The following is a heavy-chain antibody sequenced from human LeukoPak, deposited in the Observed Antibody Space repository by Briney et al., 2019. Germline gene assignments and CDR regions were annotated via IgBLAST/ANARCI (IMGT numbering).Heavy chain of an antibody. CDR2: ISYDGSNK. CDR1: GFTFNSYG. CDR3: AKEDTVTVGTFYYYYMDV. J-gene: IGHJ6*03. D-gene: IGHD3-9*01. Sequence: GGSLRLSCEVSGFTFNSYGMHWVRQAPGKGLEWVAVISYDGSNKYYADSVKGRFTISRDNSKNTLYLQMNSLRAEDTAVYYCAKEDTVTVGTFYYYYMDVWGKGTTVTVSS. V-gene: IGHV3-30*18.